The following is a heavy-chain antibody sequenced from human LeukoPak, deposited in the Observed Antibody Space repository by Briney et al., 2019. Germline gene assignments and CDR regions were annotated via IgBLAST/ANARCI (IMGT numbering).Heavy chain of an antibody. J-gene: IGHJ4*02. CDR1: GFTFSRYW. CDR3: ARGDYDFWSIDY. CDR2: IKQDGSEK. Sequence: GGSLRLSCAASGFTFSRYWMSWVRQAPGKGLERVANIKQDGSEKYYVDSVKGRFTISRDNAKNSLYLQMNSLRAEDTAVYYCARGDYDFWSIDYWGQGTLVTVSS. V-gene: IGHV3-7*01. D-gene: IGHD3-3*01.